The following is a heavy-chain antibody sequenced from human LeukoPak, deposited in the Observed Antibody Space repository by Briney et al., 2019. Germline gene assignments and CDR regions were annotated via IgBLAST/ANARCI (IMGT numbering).Heavy chain of an antibody. Sequence: GGSLRLSCAASGFTFTTYSMSWVRQAPGKGLEWVSAINNSGDSTYYADSVKGRFTISRDNSNNTVYLQMNSLRAEDTAVYYCASPFGANAFDIWGQGTMVIVSS. V-gene: IGHV3-23*01. J-gene: IGHJ3*02. CDR3: ASPFGANAFDI. CDR1: GFTFTTYS. D-gene: IGHD3-10*01. CDR2: INNSGDST.